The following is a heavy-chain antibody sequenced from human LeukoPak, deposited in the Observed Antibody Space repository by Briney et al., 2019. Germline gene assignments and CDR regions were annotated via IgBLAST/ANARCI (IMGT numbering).Heavy chain of an antibody. D-gene: IGHD3-10*01. CDR1: GLTFSRYS. J-gene: IGHJ4*02. V-gene: IGHV3-21*04. CDR3: ARVVPPTDYGSGSYFWDPYYFDY. Sequence: GGSLRLSCAASGLTFSRYSMNWVRQAPGKGLEWVSSISSGSSYIYYADSVKGRFTISRDNAKKSLYLQMNSLRAEDTAVYYCARVVPPTDYGSGSYFWDPYYFDYWGQGTLVTVSS. CDR2: ISSGSSYI.